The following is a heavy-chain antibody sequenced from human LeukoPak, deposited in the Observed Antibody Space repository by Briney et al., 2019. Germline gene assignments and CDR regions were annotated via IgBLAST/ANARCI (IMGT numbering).Heavy chain of an antibody. CDR2: ISSSSSTI. CDR3: ARGCTACPFDI. CDR1: GFTFSSYS. J-gene: IGHJ3*02. D-gene: IGHD2-8*02. V-gene: IGHV3-48*04. Sequence: GGSLRLSCAASGFTFSSYSMNWVRQAPGKGLEWVSYISSSSSTIYYADAVKGRFTIFRDNAKNSLYLQMNSLRAEDTAVYYCARGCTACPFDIWGQGTMVTVSS.